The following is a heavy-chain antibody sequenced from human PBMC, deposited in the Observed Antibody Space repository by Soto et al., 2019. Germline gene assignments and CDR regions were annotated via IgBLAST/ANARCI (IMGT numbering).Heavy chain of an antibody. CDR2: MSPNGNNQ. CDR3: ATGANFYYDTSRY. J-gene: IGHJ4*02. D-gene: IGHD3-22*01. V-gene: IGHV3-30-3*01. Sequence: GGSLRLSCAAAGFTFSIYALHWVRQAPGKGLEWVAVMSPNGNNQYYADSVKGRFTISRETSKSTLYLQMTSLRPDDTAVYYCATGANFYYDTSRYWGQGTLVTASS. CDR1: GFTFSIYA.